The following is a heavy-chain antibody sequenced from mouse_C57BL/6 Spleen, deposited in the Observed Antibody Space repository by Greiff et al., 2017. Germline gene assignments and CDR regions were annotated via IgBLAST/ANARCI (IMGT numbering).Heavy chain of an antibody. CDR2: IDPENGDT. CDR3: TSAYYGSSAY. CDR1: GFNIKDDY. D-gene: IGHD1-1*01. V-gene: IGHV14-4*01. J-gene: IGHJ3*01. Sequence: VQLQQSGAELVRPGASVKLSCTASGFNIKDDYMNWVKQRPEQGLEWIGWIDPENGDTEYASKFQGKATITADTSSNTAYLQLSSLTSADTAVYYSTSAYYGSSAYWGQGTLVTVSA.